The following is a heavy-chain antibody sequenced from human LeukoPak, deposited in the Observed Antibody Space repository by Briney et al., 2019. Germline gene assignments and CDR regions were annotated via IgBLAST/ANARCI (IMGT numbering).Heavy chain of an antibody. J-gene: IGHJ5*02. CDR1: VGSFSGYY. V-gene: IGHV4-34*01. Sequence: SETLSLTCAVYVGSFSGYYWSWIRQPPGKGLEWIGEINHSGSTNYNSSLKSQVTISVDTSKNQFSLKLSSVTAADTAVYYCARIFGDPGGWFDPWGQGTLVTVSS. CDR3: ARIFGDPGGWFDP. D-gene: IGHD2-21*01. CDR2: INHSGST.